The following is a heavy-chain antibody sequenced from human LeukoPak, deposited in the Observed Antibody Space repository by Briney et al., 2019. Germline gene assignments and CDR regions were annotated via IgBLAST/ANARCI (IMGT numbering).Heavy chain of an antibody. Sequence: GGSLRLSCAASEFTFSSYWMSWVRQAPGKGLEWVANINQDGSEKYYVDSVKGRFTISRDNAKNSLYLQMNSLRAEDTAVYYCAKEVTMVRGVIMRGDLGLGYWGQGTLVTVSS. CDR2: INQDGSEK. D-gene: IGHD3-10*01. V-gene: IGHV3-7*03. CDR3: AKEVTMVRGVIMRGDLGLGY. J-gene: IGHJ4*02. CDR1: EFTFSSYW.